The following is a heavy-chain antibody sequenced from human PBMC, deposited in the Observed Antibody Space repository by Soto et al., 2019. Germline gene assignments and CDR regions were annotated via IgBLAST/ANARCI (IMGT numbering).Heavy chain of an antibody. V-gene: IGHV4-59*01. Sequence: SETLSLTCTVSGDSISTYYWSWIRQPPGKGLEWIGSIHYSGSTKYNPSLKSRVTISVDTSKNQFSLNLSSVTAADTAAYYCARGLLWFGTFDYWGQGTLVTVSS. CDR1: GDSISTYY. D-gene: IGHD3-10*01. CDR2: IHYSGST. CDR3: ARGLLWFGTFDY. J-gene: IGHJ4*02.